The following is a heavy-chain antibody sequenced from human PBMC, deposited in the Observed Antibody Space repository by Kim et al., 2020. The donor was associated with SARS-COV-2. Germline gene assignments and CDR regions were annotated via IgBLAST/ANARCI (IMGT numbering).Heavy chain of an antibody. CDR3: ARLITGSYSAFDY. J-gene: IGHJ4*02. Sequence: YATSVQSRFTISRDNAKNLLFLQMISVCDEITAKYYCARLITGSYSAFDYWGRGTLVTVSS. D-gene: IGHD2-15*01. V-gene: IGHV3-48*02.